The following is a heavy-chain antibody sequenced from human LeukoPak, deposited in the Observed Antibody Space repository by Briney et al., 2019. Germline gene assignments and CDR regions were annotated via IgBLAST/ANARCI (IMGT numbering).Heavy chain of an antibody. CDR3: AGLARVSSGWSDAIDY. D-gene: IGHD6-19*01. J-gene: IGHJ4*02. CDR1: GGSISSYY. Sequence: SETLSLTCTVSGGSISSYYWSWIRQPAGKGLEWIGRIYTSGSTNYNPSLKSRVTMSVDTSKNQFSLKLSSVTAADTAVYYCAGLARVSSGWSDAIDYWGQGTLVTVSS. V-gene: IGHV4-4*07. CDR2: IYTSGST.